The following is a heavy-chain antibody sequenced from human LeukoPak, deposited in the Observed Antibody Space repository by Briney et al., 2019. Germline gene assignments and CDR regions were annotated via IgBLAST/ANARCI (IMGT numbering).Heavy chain of an antibody. J-gene: IGHJ3*02. Sequence: ASVKVSCKASGYTSTGYYMHWVRQAPGQGLEWMGWINPDSGGTKYAQKFQGRVTMTRDTSISTAYMDVSRLTSDDTAVYYCARENLDGFDIWGQGTMVTVSS. D-gene: IGHD3-3*01. CDR3: ARENLDGFDI. CDR1: GYTSTGYY. V-gene: IGHV1-2*02. CDR2: INPDSGGT.